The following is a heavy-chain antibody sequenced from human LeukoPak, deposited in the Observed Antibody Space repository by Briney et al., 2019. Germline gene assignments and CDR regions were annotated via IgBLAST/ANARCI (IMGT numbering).Heavy chain of an antibody. CDR2: INSDGSST. V-gene: IGHV3-74*01. CDR1: GFTFSSYW. Sequence: PGGSLRPSCAASGFTFSSYWMHWVRQAPGKGLVWVSRINSDGSSTSYADSVKGRFTISRDNAKNTLYLQMNSLRAEDTAVYYWARADGYSSGWYCDYWGQGTLVTVSS. J-gene: IGHJ4*02. D-gene: IGHD6-19*01. CDR3: ARADGYSSGWYCDY.